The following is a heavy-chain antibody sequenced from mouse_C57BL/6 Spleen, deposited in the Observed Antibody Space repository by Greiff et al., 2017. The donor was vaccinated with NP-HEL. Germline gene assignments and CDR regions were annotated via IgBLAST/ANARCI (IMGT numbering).Heavy chain of an antibody. CDR2: IYPRSGNT. D-gene: IGHD6-1*01. CDR1: GYTFTSYG. J-gene: IGHJ2*01. Sequence: QVQLKQSGAELARPGASVKLSCKASGYTFTSYGISWVKQRTGQGLEWIGEIYPRSGNTYYNDKFKGKATLTADNATSTAYMELRSLTSEDSAVYFCARLQDPSYYFDYWGQGTTLTVSS. V-gene: IGHV1-81*01. CDR3: ARLQDPSYYFDY.